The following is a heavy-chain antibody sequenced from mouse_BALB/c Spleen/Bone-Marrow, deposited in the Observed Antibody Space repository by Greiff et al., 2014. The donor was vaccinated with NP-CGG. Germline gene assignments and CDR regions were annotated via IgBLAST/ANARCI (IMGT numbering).Heavy chain of an antibody. CDR2: IYPGDGDT. D-gene: IGHD2-1*01. CDR3: ASPYGNYDAMDY. CDR1: GYTSTSYW. V-gene: IGHV1-87*01. Sequence: QVQLQQSGAELARPGASVKLSCKASGYTSTSYWMQWVKQRPGQGLEWIGAIYPGDGDTRYTQKFRGKATLTADKSSNTAYMQLSSLTSEDSAVYFCASPYGNYDAMDYWGQGTSVTVSS. J-gene: IGHJ4*01.